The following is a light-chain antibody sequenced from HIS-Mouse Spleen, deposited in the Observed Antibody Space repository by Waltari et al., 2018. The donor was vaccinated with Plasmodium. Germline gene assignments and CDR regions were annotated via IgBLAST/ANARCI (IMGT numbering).Light chain of an antibody. CDR3: SSYTSSSTLDVV. Sequence: QSALTQPASVSGSPGQSITISCTGTSSAVGGYTYVSWYQQHPGKAPKLMIYDVSNRPSGVSNRFSGSKSGNTASLTISGLQAEDEADYYCSSYTSSSTLDVVFGGGTKLTVL. J-gene: IGLJ2*01. CDR2: DVS. CDR1: SSAVGGYTY. V-gene: IGLV2-14*03.